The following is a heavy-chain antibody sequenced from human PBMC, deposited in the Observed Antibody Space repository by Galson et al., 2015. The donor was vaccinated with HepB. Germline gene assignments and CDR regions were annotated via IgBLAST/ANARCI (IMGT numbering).Heavy chain of an antibody. V-gene: IGHV3-30*03. D-gene: IGHD3-10*01. CDR3: ARDGDKWSREPLLDY. Sequence: SLRLSCAASGFTFSSYGMHWVRQAPGKGLEWVAVISYDGSNKYYADSVKGRFTISRDNSKNTLYLQMNSLRAEDTAVYYCARDGDKWSREPLLDYWGQGTLVTVSS. CDR1: GFTFSSYG. J-gene: IGHJ4*02. CDR2: ISYDGSNK.